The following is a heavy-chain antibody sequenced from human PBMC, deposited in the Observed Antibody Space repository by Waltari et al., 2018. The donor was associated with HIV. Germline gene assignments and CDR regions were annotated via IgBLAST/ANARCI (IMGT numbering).Heavy chain of an antibody. J-gene: IGHJ5*02. Sequence: EVQLLESGGGLVQPGGSLSLSCAASGFTFSRYAMSWVRQAPGKGLECVSAISGSGGSTYYADSVKGRFTISRDNSKNTLYLQMNSLRAEDTAVYYCAKAGYSSGWYSSWGQGTLVTVSS. CDR3: AKAGYSSGWYSS. CDR1: GFTFSRYA. CDR2: ISGSGGST. D-gene: IGHD6-19*01. V-gene: IGHV3-23*01.